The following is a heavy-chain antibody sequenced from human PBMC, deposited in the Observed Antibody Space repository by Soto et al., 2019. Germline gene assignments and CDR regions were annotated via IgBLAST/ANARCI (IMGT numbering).Heavy chain of an antibody. CDR2: MHPNSGDT. J-gene: IGHJ4*02. CDR1: GYDFTTYH. Sequence: QVQLVQSGTEVKKPGASVKVSCKVSGYDFTTYHIHWVRQGAGQGLEWMGWMHPNSGDTGYAQKFQGRVSMIRDTSINTAYMELNNLGSEDTAVNYCARGLEWLRTYWGQGTLVTVSS. D-gene: IGHD5-12*01. V-gene: IGHV1-8*01. CDR3: ARGLEWLRTY.